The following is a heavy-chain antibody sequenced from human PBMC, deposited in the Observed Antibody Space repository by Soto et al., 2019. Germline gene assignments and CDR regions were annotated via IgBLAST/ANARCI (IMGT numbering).Heavy chain of an antibody. V-gene: IGHV3-48*01. Sequence: EVQLVESGGGLVQPGGSLRLSCAASGFTFSSYSMNWVRQAPGKGLEWVSYISSSSSTIYYADSVKGRFTISRDNAKNSLYLQMNSLRAEDTAVYYCARDRVLSGFDPWGQGTLVTVSS. J-gene: IGHJ5*02. CDR2: ISSSSSTI. CDR1: GFTFSSYS. D-gene: IGHD3-10*01. CDR3: ARDRVLSGFDP.